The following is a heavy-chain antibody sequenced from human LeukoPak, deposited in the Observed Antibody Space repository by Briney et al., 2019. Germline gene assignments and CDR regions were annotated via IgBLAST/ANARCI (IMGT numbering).Heavy chain of an antibody. V-gene: IGHV3-23*01. J-gene: IGHJ4*02. CDR2: ISGSGGST. Sequence: PGGSLRLSCAAPGFTFSSYAMSWVRQAPGKGLEWVSTISGSGGSTHYADSVKGRFTISRDNSKNTLYLQMNSLRAEDTAIYYCARSSSGWFTNFDYWGQGTLVTVSS. CDR1: GFTFSSYA. D-gene: IGHD6-19*01. CDR3: ARSSSGWFTNFDY.